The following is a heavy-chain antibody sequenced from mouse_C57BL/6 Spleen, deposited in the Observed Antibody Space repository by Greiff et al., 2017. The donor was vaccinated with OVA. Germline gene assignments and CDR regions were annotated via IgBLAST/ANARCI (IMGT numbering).Heavy chain of an antibody. Sequence: QVQLQQPGAELVKPGASVKLSCKASGYTFTSYWMQWVKQRPGQGLEWIGEIDPSDSYTNYNQKFKGKATLTVDTSSSTAYMQLSSLTSEDSAVYYCARGGAQAGGYWGQGTTLTVSS. CDR3: ARGGAQAGGY. J-gene: IGHJ2*01. D-gene: IGHD3-2*02. V-gene: IGHV1-50*01. CDR2: IDPSDSYT. CDR1: GYTFTSYW.